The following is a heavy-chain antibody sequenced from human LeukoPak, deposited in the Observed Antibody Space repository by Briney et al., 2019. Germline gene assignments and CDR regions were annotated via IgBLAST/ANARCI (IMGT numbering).Heavy chain of an antibody. CDR3: ASLNNLWFGESFGYFDY. V-gene: IGHV1-69*13. CDR1: GGTFSSYA. Sequence: SVKVSCRASGGTFSSYAISWARQAPGQGLEWMGGIIPIFGTANYAQKFQGRVTITADESTSTAYMELSSLRSEDTAVYYCASLNNLWFGESFGYFDYWGQGTLVTVSS. J-gene: IGHJ4*02. D-gene: IGHD3-10*01. CDR2: IIPIFGTA.